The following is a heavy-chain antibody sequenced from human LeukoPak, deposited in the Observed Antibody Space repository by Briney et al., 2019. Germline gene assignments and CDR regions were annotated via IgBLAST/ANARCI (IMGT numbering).Heavy chain of an antibody. J-gene: IGHJ6*02. CDR3: AKDRGSSGIYDRAGVYYGMDV. CDR1: GFTFSSYG. Sequence: QPGGSLRLSCAASGFTFSSYGMHWVRQAPGKGLEWVAVISYDGSNKYYADSVKGRFTISRDNSKNTLYLQMNSLRAEDTAVYYCAKDRGSSGIYDRAGVYYGMDVWGQGTTVTVSS. CDR2: ISYDGSNK. V-gene: IGHV3-30*12. D-gene: IGHD1-26*01.